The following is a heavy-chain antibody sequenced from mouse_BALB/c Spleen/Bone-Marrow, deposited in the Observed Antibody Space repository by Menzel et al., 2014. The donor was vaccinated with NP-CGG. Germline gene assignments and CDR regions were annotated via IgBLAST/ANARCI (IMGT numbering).Heavy chain of an antibody. Sequence: QVLLQQSGAELARPGASVKLSCKASGYTFTDYYINWVKQRTGQGLEWIGEIYPGSGNTYYNEKFKGKATLTADKSSSTAYMQLSSLTSEDSAVYFCARSRGYAWFTYWGQGTLVTVSA. J-gene: IGHJ3*01. CDR3: ARSRGYAWFTY. CDR1: GYTFTDYY. V-gene: IGHV1-77*01. CDR2: IYPGSGNT. D-gene: IGHD2-2*01.